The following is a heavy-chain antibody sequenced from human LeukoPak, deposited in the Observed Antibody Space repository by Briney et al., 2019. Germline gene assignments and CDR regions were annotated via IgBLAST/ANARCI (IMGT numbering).Heavy chain of an antibody. CDR3: AASVGYYYGSGIVGPVDY. CDR1: KFTFNNYA. Sequence: GGSLRLSCLASKFTFNNYAMTWVRQAPGKGLEWVSSISGSGDNMDYADSVKGRFTISRDNSENTLYLQMNSLRAEDTAVYYCAASVGYYYGSGIVGPVDYWGQGTLVTVSS. V-gene: IGHV3-23*01. J-gene: IGHJ4*02. D-gene: IGHD3-10*01. CDR2: ISGSGDNM.